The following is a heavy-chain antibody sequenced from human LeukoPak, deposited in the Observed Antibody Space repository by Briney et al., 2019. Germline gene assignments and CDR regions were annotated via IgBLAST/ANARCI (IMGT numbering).Heavy chain of an antibody. CDR1: GYTFTNYY. Sequence: ASVKVSCKASGYTFTNYYTHWVRQAPGQGLEWMGIINPSGGSTSYAQKFQGRVTMTRDTSTSTVYMELSSLRSEDTAVYYCARDLRSTGTWYGSGSPWGQGTLVTVSS. J-gene: IGHJ5*02. D-gene: IGHD3-10*01. V-gene: IGHV1-46*01. CDR3: ARDLRSTGTWYGSGSP. CDR2: INPSGGST.